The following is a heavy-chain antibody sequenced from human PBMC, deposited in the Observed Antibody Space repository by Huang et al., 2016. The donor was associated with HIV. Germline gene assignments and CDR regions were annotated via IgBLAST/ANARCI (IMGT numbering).Heavy chain of an antibody. CDR1: GFTFSSYW. CDR2: INGDGS. D-gene: IGHD7-27*01. CDR3: ARGTRLTGLWYFDL. J-gene: IGHJ2*01. Sequence: EVQLVESGGGLVQPGGSLRLSCAASGFTFSSYWMHWVRQAPGKGVVWVSRINGDGSSTISRDNAKNTLYVQVNSLRAEDTAVYYCARGTRLTGLWYFDLWGRGTLVIVSS. V-gene: IGHV3-74*01.